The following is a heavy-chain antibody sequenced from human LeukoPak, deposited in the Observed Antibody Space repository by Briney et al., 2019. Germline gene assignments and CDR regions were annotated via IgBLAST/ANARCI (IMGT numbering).Heavy chain of an antibody. CDR3: ARDLPQDYYYYYMDV. J-gene: IGHJ6*03. Sequence: SETLSLTCTVSGDSISSYYWSWIRQPPGKGLEWIGYIYYSGGTNYNPSLKSRVTISVDTSKNQFSLKLSSVTAADTAVYYCARDLPQDYYYYYMDVWGKGTTVTVSS. CDR2: IYYSGGT. V-gene: IGHV4-59*12. CDR1: GDSISSYY.